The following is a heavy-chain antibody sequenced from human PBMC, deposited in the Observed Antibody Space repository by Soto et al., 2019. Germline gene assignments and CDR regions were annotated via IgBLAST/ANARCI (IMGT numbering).Heavy chain of an antibody. J-gene: IGHJ3*02. Sequence: QLQLQESGPGLVKPSETLSLTCTVSGGSISSNNYYWGWIRQPPGKGLEWIGNIFYSGTTHYNPSLKSRVTISVDTPKTQFSLKLSSVTAADTAVYYCARYCSSTTCYVKAFDIWGQGTMVTVSS. CDR1: GGSISSNNYY. CDR2: IFYSGTT. CDR3: ARYCSSTTCYVKAFDI. D-gene: IGHD2-2*01. V-gene: IGHV4-39*01.